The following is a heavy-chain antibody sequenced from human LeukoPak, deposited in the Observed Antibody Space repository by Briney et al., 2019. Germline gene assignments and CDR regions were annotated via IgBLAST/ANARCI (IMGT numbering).Heavy chain of an antibody. J-gene: IGHJ6*02. CDR1: GFTFSSYA. CDR2: IKQDGSEK. Sequence: GGSLRLSCAASGFTFSSYAMHWVRQAPGKGLEWVANIKQDGSEKYYVDSVRGRFTISRDNAKNSLYLQMNSLRAEDTAVYYCARIGYDILTGYWSTGMDVWGQGTTVTVSS. D-gene: IGHD3-9*01. V-gene: IGHV3-7*01. CDR3: ARIGYDILTGYWSTGMDV.